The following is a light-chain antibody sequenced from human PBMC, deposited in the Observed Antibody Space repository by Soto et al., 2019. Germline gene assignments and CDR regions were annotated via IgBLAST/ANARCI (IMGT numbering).Light chain of an antibody. Sequence: DIQMTQSPSSLSASLGDRVTITGRASQTISDFLNWYQHKPGKAPKLLIYAASSLQGGVPSRFSGSGSGTNFTLTISGLQSEDLATYFCQQSFSTPRTFGQGTKVDIK. CDR1: QTISDF. CDR3: QQSFSTPRT. J-gene: IGKJ1*01. V-gene: IGKV1-39*01. CDR2: AAS.